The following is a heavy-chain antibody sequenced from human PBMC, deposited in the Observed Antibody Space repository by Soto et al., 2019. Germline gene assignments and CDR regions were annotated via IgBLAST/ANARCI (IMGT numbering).Heavy chain of an antibody. V-gene: IGHV3-74*01. CDR1: GFTFSRYW. Sequence: AQLVESGGGLVQPGGSLRLSCGVSGFTFSRYWMHWVRQAPGKGLVWVSRIDRDGSSTSYADSVKGRFTISRDNAKNTLYLQMNSLRGEDTAVYYCAREATFGGVYYYYVDVWGKGTTVTVSS. CDR2: IDRDGSST. J-gene: IGHJ6*03. D-gene: IGHD3-16*01. CDR3: AREATFGGVYYYYVDV.